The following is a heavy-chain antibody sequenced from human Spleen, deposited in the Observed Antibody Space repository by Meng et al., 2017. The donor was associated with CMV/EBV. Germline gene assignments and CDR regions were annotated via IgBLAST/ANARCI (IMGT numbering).Heavy chain of an antibody. V-gene: IGHV3-30*02. CDR2: TRYDGINK. Sequence: GESLKISCSASGFTFRSFGMHWVRQAPGKGLEWVAFTRYDGINKYYGDSVRGRSTISRDNSKNTLYLQMNSLRAEDTAVYYCAKVLVGYCSTTSCPPDYWGQGTLVTVSS. CDR3: AKVLVGYCSTTSCPPDY. D-gene: IGHD2-2*01. CDR1: GFTFRSFG. J-gene: IGHJ4*02.